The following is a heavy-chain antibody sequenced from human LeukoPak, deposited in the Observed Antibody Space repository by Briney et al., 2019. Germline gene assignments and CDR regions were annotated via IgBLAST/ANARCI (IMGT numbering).Heavy chain of an antibody. V-gene: IGHV3-30*02. CDR1: GFTLSNYG. Sequence: GGSLRLSCAASGFTLSNYGIHWVRQAPGRGLEWVAFIRYDGSNKYYADSVKGRFTISRDNSKNTLYLQMNSLRAEDTAVYYCARDDTVNPGGPRFDYWGQGTLVTVSS. D-gene: IGHD4-17*01. CDR2: IRYDGSNK. CDR3: ARDDTVNPGGPRFDY. J-gene: IGHJ4*02.